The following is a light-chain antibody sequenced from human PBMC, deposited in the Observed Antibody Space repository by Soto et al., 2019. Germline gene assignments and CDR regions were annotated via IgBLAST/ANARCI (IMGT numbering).Light chain of an antibody. J-gene: IGKJ1*01. CDR2: DAS. CDR1: QSVSGK. Sequence: EIVMTQSPDTLSLSPGGRATLSCRASQSVSGKLAWYQHRPGQAPRLLIYDASIRATGIPARFSGSASGTVFTLNISSLQSEDFALYYCQQYNNWPPWTFGQGTKVDIK. CDR3: QQYNNWPPWT. V-gene: IGKV3-15*01.